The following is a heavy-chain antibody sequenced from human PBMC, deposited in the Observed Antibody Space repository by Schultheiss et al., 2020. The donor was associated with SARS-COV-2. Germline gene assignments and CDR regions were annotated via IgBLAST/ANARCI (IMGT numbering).Heavy chain of an antibody. Sequence: ASVKVSCKASGYTFTSYYMHWVRQAPGQGLEWMGIINPSGGSTSYAQKFQGRVTMTRNTSISTAYMELSSLRSEDTAVYYCAKFPSVKEAYMDVWGQGTTVTVSS. CDR2: INPSGGST. V-gene: IGHV1-46*01. J-gene: IGHJ6*02. D-gene: IGHD4-17*01. CDR3: AKFPSVKEAYMDV. CDR1: GYTFTSYY.